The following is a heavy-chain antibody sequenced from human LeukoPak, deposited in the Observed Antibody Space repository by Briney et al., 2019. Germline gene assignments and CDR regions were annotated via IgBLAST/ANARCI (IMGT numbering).Heavy chain of an antibody. J-gene: IGHJ4*02. CDR3: AKGWSVTMVMAAPGD. Sequence: GGSLRLSCAASGFTFNSYAMSWVRQAPGKGLEWVSGISANGAKTYYADSVKGRFTISRDNFKNPQSLQMNSLRAEDTALCYWAKGWSVTMVMAAPGDWGQGALVTVSS. V-gene: IGHV3-23*01. CDR1: GFTFNSYA. CDR2: ISANGAKT. D-gene: IGHD3-10*01.